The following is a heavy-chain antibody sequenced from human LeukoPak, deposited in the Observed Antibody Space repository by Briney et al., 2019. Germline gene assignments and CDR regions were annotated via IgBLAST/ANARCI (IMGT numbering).Heavy chain of an antibody. CDR1: GFTFSSYE. CDR2: ISSSSGPI. J-gene: IGHJ4*02. V-gene: IGHV3-48*03. CDR3: ARDGNYYDSSGYSYVYFDY. Sequence: SLRLSCAASGFTFSSYEMNWVRQAPGKGLEWVSYISSSSGPIYYADSVKGRFTISRDNAKNSLYLQMNSLRAEDTAVYYCARDGNYYDSSGYSYVYFDYWGQGTLVTVSS. D-gene: IGHD3-22*01.